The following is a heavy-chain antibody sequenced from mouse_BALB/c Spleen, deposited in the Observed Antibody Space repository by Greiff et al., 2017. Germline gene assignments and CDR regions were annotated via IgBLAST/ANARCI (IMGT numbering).Heavy chain of an antibody. Sequence: VQLQQSGAELARPGASVKMSCKASGYTFTSYWMQWVKQRPGQGLEWIGAIYPGDGDTRYTQKFKGKATLTADKSSSTAYMQLSSLASEDSAVYYCARESDEYFDYWGQGTTLTVSS. CDR3: ARESDEYFDY. CDR2: IYPGDGDT. V-gene: IGHV1-87*01. CDR1: GYTFTSYW. J-gene: IGHJ2*01.